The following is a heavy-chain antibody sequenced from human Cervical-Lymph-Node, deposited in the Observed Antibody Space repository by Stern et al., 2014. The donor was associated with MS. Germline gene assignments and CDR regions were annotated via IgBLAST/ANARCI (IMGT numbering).Heavy chain of an antibody. CDR2: INPKSGGT. CDR1: GYIFTDYY. CDR3: TRALRMADRPSPGGHWFDP. V-gene: IGHV1-2*02. J-gene: IGHJ5*02. D-gene: IGHD2-8*01. Sequence: QMQLVQSGAEVEKPGASVKVSCKASGYIFTDYYLHWVRQAPGQGLEWMGRINPKSGGTSYAQSFQGRVTLTRDTSITTAYMDLSRLTSDDTAVYYCTRALRMADRPSPGGHWFDPWGQGTLVIVSS.